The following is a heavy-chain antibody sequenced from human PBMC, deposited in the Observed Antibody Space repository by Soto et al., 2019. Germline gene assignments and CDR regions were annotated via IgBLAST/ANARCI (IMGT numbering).Heavy chain of an antibody. CDR3: AREIPAGTLDY. CDR1: GFTFSGFW. V-gene: IGHV3-7*01. J-gene: IGHJ4*02. Sequence: EVQVVESGGGLVQPGGSLRLSCAVSGFTFSGFWMSWVRQAPGKGLEWVANIKEDGSDEYYVDSVKGRFTISRDNAKNSLHLQMNSLGAEDTAVYYCAREIPAGTLDYWGQGTLVTVSS. CDR2: IKEDGSDE. D-gene: IGHD2-2*01.